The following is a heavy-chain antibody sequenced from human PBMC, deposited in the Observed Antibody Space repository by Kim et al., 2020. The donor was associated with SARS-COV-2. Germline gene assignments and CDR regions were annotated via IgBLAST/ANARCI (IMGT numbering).Heavy chain of an antibody. CDR3: ARDLNSPGEIFSRLNWFDP. Sequence: ASVKVSCKASGYTFTSYYMHWVRQAPGQGLEWMGIINPSVGSTSYAQKFQGRVTMTRDTSTSTVYMELSSLRSEDTAVYYCARDLNSPGEIFSRLNWFDPWGQGALVSVSS. CDR2: INPSVGST. J-gene: IGHJ5*02. CDR1: GYTFTSYY. D-gene: IGHD3-16*01. V-gene: IGHV1-46*01.